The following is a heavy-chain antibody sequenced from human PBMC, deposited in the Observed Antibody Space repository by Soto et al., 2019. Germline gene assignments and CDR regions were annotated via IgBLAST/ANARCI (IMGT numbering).Heavy chain of an antibody. V-gene: IGHV3-30-3*01. J-gene: IGHJ4*01. Sequence: GGSLRLSCAASGFTFGSYAMHWVGQAPGKGLEWVAVISYDGSNKYYADSVKGRFTISRDNSKNTLYLQMNSLRAEDTALYYCVQDSRTFFLATAYWGPGTLVTVSS. D-gene: IGHD1-7*01. CDR3: VQDSRTFFLATAY. CDR2: ISYDGSNK. CDR1: GFTFGSYA.